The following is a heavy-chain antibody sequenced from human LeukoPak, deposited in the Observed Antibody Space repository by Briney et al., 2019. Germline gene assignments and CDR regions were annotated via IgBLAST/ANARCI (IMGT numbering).Heavy chain of an antibody. CDR1: GGSISSSNW. J-gene: IGHJ3*02. Sequence: SETLSLTCAVSGGSISSSNWWSWVRQPPGKGLEWIGEIYHSGSTNYNPSLKSRVTISVDKSKNQFSLKLSSVTAADTAVYYCARDLADSSGPSRAFDIWGQGTMVTVSS. CDR3: ARDLADSSGPSRAFDI. V-gene: IGHV4-4*02. D-gene: IGHD6-19*01. CDR2: IYHSGST.